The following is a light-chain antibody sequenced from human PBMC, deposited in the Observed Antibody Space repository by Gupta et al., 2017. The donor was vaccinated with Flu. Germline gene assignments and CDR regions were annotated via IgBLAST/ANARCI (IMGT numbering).Light chain of an antibody. CDR1: SNDVGSYNL. CDR3: CSYATASWV. J-gene: IGLJ3*02. V-gene: IGLV2-23*01. CDR2: ENK. Sequence: SALTQPASVSGSPGQSITISCTGTSNDVGSYNLVSWYQQHPGKVPKLMIYENKKRPSGVSNRFSGSKSGNTASLTISGVQAEDEADYYCCSYATASWVFGGGTKVTVL.